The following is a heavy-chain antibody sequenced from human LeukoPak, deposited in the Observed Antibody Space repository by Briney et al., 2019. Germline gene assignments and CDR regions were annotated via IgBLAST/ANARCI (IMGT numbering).Heavy chain of an antibody. D-gene: IGHD3-10*01. V-gene: IGHV3-7*01. CDR3: ARDFGLGELKEVY. Sequence: GGSLRLSCAASGFTFSSYAMSWVRQAPGKGLEWVANIKQDGSEKYYVDSVKGRFTISRDNAKNSLYLQMNSLRAEDTAVYYCARDFGLGELKEVYWGQGTLVTVSS. J-gene: IGHJ4*02. CDR1: GFTFSSYA. CDR2: IKQDGSEK.